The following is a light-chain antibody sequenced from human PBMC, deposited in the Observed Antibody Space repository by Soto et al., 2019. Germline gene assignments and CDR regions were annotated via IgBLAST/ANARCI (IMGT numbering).Light chain of an antibody. V-gene: IGKV1-5*01. CDR2: DAS. Sequence: DIQMTQSPSSVSASVGDRVTITCRSSEDISTWLAXFQXKPGKAXXLLIYDASNLESGVPSRFSGGGSGTEFSLTISSLQPDDFATYYCQQYNYFWAFGQGTKVDIK. CDR3: QQYNYFWA. J-gene: IGKJ1*01. CDR1: EDISTW.